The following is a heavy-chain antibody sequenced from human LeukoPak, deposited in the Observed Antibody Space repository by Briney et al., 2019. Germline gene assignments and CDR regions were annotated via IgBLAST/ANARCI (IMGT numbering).Heavy chain of an antibody. CDR2: IHHSGRT. D-gene: IGHD5-24*01. J-gene: IGHJ3*02. Sequence: SETLSLTCTVSGYSISSDYYWGWIRQPPGKGLEWIGSIHHSGRTYYNPSLKSRVTISVDTPKNQFSLKLSSVTAADTAVYYCARRQRWLQLDAFDIWGQGTMVTVSS. CDR3: ARRQRWLQLDAFDI. CDR1: GYSISSDYY. V-gene: IGHV4-38-2*02.